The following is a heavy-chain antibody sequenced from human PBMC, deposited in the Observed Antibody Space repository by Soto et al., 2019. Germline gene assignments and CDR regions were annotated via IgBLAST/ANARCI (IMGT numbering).Heavy chain of an antibody. CDR1: GFTFSSYS. J-gene: IGHJ4*02. CDR3: ARSDIVATPGSENYNDY. CDR2: ISSSSSYI. D-gene: IGHD5-12*01. Sequence: PGGSLRLSCAASGFTFSSYSMNWVRQAPGKGLEWVSSISSSSSYIYYADSVKGRFTISRDNAKNSLYLQMNSLRAEDTAVYYCARSDIVATPGSENYNDYWGQGTLVTVSS. V-gene: IGHV3-21*01.